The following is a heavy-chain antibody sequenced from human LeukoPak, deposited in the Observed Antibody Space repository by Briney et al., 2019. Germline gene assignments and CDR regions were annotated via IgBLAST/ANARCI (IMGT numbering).Heavy chain of an antibody. V-gene: IGHV3-20*01. Sequence: GGSLRLSCAAPGFTFDDYGMSWVRQAPGKGLEWVSGINWNGGSTGYADSVKGRFTISRDNAKNSLYLQMNSLRAEDTALYHCARTITAATYGMDVWGQGTTVTVSS. D-gene: IGHD6-13*01. CDR1: GFTFDDYG. CDR3: ARTITAATYGMDV. CDR2: INWNGGST. J-gene: IGHJ6*02.